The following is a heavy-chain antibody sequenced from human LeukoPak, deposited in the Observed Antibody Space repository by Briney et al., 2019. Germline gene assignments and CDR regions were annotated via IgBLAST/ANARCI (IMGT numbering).Heavy chain of an antibody. CDR3: ARAASDYGDTRGRGSDYGMDV. J-gene: IGHJ6*02. D-gene: IGHD4-17*01. CDR1: GGSFSGYY. CDR2: INHSGST. V-gene: IGHV4-34*01. Sequence: SETLSITCAVYGGSFSGYYWSWIRQPPGKGLEWIGEINHSGSTNYNPSLKSRVTISVDTSKNQFSLKLSSVTAADTAVYYCARAASDYGDTRGRGSDYGMDVWGQGTTVTVSS.